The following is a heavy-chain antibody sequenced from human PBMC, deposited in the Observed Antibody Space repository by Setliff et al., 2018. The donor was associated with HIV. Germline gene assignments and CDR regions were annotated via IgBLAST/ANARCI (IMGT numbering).Heavy chain of an antibody. CDR1: GFTFGDYA. Sequence: GGSLRLSCTASGFTFGDYAMTWVRQAPGKGLEWVGFINSNTYGGTTDYAASVKGRLTISRDDSKSSAYLLMNSLKTEDTAVYYCSRVHSPLYYDILTGYLDYWGQGTLVTVSS. CDR2: INSNTYGGTT. J-gene: IGHJ4*02. CDR3: SRVHSPLYYDILTGYLDY. V-gene: IGHV3-49*04. D-gene: IGHD3-9*01.